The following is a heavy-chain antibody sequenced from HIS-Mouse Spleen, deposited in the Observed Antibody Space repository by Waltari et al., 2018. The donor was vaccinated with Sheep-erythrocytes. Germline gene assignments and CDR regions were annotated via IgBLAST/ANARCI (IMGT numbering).Heavy chain of an antibody. CDR3: ALSVDLAGAFDI. Sequence: QVQLQQWGAGLLKPSETLSLTCAVYGGSFSGYYWSWIRQPPGKGLEWIGEINHSGSTNYNPSLSSRVTISVDTSKNQFSLKLSSVTAADTAVYYCALSVDLAGAFDIWGQGTMVTVSS. D-gene: IGHD6-19*01. CDR1: GGSFSGYY. V-gene: IGHV4-34*01. J-gene: IGHJ3*02. CDR2: INHSGST.